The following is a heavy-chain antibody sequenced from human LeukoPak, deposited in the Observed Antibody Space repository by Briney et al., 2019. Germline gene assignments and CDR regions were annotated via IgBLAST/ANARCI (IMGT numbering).Heavy chain of an antibody. CDR3: ARTTEGGYTYDYFYYYYMDV. D-gene: IGHD5-18*01. CDR1: GGSISSYY. CDR2: IYYSGST. J-gene: IGHJ6*03. Sequence: PSETLPLTCTVSGGSISSYYWSWIRQPPGKGLEGIGYIYYSGSTNYNPSLKSRVTISVDTSKNQFSLKLSSVTAADTAVYYCARTTEGGYTYDYFYYYYMDVWGKGTTVTVSS. V-gene: IGHV4-59*01.